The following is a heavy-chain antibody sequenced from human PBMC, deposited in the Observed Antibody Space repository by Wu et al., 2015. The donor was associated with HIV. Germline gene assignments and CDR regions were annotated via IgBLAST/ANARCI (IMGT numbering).Heavy chain of an antibody. CDR2: ITPMFGPA. CDR1: GYTFTTYG. D-gene: IGHD4-17*01. J-gene: IGHJ4*02. V-gene: IGHV1-69*13. CDR3: ARSGDYTGAFAY. Sequence: QVQLLQSGGEVKKPGASVKVSCKASGYTFTTYGVSWVRQAPGQGLECLGRITPMFGPAIYAQRFQGRVTITADESTTTTYMELSSLRSDDTAVYFCARSGDYTGAFAYWGQGTLVTVSS.